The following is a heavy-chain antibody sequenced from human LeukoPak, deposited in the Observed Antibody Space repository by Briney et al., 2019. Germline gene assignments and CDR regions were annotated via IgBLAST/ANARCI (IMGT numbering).Heavy chain of an antibody. V-gene: IGHV6-1*01. D-gene: IGHD3-22*01. J-gene: IGHJ2*01. CDR2: TYYRLKWYT. Sequence: SQTLSLTCAISGDSFSSNSAAWSWIRQSPLRGLEWLGRTYYRLKWYTHYAVSVKSRITINPDTSKNHFSLQLNSVTPEDTAIYYRARDRDTGGYSRETPHWYFDLWGRGTLVTVSS. CDR1: GDSFSSNSAA. CDR3: ARDRDTGGYSRETPHWYFDL.